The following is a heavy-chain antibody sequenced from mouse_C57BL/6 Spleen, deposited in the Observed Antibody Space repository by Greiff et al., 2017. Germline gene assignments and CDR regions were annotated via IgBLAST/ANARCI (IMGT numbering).Heavy chain of an antibody. CDR3: ARRDYGSSAYAMDY. V-gene: IGHV1-55*01. CDR1: GYTFTSYW. J-gene: IGHJ4*01. CDR2: IYPGSGST. D-gene: IGHD1-1*01. Sequence: QVQLQQSGAELVKPGASVKMSCKASGYTFTSYWITWVKQRPGQGLEWIGDIYPGSGSTNYNEKFKSKATLTVDTSSSTAYMQLSSLTSEDSAVYYCARRDYGSSAYAMDYWGQGTSVTVSS.